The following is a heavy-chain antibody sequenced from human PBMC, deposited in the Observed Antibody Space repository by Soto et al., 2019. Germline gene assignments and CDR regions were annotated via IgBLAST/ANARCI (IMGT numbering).Heavy chain of an antibody. CDR2: IYYSGST. V-gene: IGHV4-39*01. Sequence: PSETLSLTCTVSGGSISSSSYYWGWIRQPPGKGLEWIGSIYYSGSTYYNPSLKSRVTISVDTSKNQFSLKLSSVTAADTAVYYCARLSLPIDYWGKGTLVTVS. CDR1: GGSISSSSYY. J-gene: IGHJ4*02. CDR3: ARLSLPIDY.